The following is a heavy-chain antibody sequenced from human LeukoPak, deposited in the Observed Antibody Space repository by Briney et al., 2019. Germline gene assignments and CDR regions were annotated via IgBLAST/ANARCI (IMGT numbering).Heavy chain of an antibody. J-gene: IGHJ4*02. V-gene: IGHV3-23*01. D-gene: IGHD2-2*01. CDR3: ASGCTSTTCYLPAY. CDR1: GFTFSSYA. Sequence: GGSLRLSCAASGFTFSSYAMSWVRQAPGKGLEGVSDISGSDDRTYYTESVKGRFTISRDNSKNTLYLQMSSLRAEDTAVYYCASGCTSTTCYLPAYWGQGTLVTVSS. CDR2: ISGSDDRT.